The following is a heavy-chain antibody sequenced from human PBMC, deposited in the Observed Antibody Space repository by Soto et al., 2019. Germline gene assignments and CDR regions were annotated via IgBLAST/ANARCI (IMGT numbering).Heavy chain of an antibody. CDR3: AKDTGYNFGCPGALRYFDY. CDR1: GFTFSSYA. D-gene: IGHD5-18*01. J-gene: IGHJ4*02. V-gene: IGHV3-23*01. Sequence: PGGSLRLSCAASGFTFSSYAMSWVRQAPGKGLEWVSVISGSGGSTYYADSVKGRFTISRDNSKNTLFLQMNSLRAEDTAVYYCAKDTGYNFGCPGALRYFDYWGQGTLVTVSS. CDR2: ISGSGGST.